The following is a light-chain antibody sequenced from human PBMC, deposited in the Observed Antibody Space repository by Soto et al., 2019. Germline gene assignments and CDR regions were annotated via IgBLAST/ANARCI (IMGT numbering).Light chain of an antibody. CDR1: QSVLYTSNNKNY. Sequence: DLVLTQSPDSLAVSLGERATINCKSSQSVLYTSNNKNYLSWYQQKPGQPPKLLIYWASTRESGVPDRFSGSGSGTEFTLTISSLQPDDFATYYCQQYNSYPLTFGGGTKVDI. J-gene: IGKJ4*01. CDR3: QQYNSYPLT. CDR2: WAS. V-gene: IGKV4-1*01.